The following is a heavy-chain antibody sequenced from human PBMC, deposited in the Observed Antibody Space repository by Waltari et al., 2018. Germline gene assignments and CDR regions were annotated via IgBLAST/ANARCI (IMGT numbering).Heavy chain of an antibody. Sequence: QLQLQESGPGLVMPSGTLSLICAVSGDSMSTSDYWSWVRQPPGKGLEWIGQVRGDGKTNYNPSFASRVTMSLDTSTYHFALKLTSATAADTALYYCARDRGRGLYLDTWGQGTLVTVSP. CDR1: GDSMSTSDY. V-gene: IGHV4-4*02. CDR2: VRGDGKT. CDR3: ARDRGRGLYLDT. J-gene: IGHJ4*02. D-gene: IGHD1-1*01.